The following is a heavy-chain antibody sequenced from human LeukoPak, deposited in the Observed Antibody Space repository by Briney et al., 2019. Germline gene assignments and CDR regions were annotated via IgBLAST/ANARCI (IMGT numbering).Heavy chain of an antibody. V-gene: IGHV1-69*01. J-gene: IGHJ4*02. CDR2: IIPIFGTA. CDR3: ARVLGVNRPFDY. Sequence: SVQVSCKASGGPFSSYAISWVRQAPGQGLGWMGGIIPIFGTANYAQKFQGRVTITADESTSTAYMELSSLRSEDTAVYYCARVLGVNRPFDYWGQGTLVTVSS. CDR1: GGPFSSYA. D-gene: IGHD3-3*01.